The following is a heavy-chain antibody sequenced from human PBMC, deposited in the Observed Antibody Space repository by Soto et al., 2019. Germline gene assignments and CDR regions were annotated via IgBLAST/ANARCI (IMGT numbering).Heavy chain of an antibody. CDR3: AKARPSGGYYYVEAFDV. CDR2: VSSTGTSP. D-gene: IGHD3-22*01. V-gene: IGHV3-23*01. CDR1: GLTFSNYA. Sequence: GGSLRLSCSASGLTFSNYAMSWVRQSPGKGLEWVSAVSSTGTSPYYAGSVQGRFTISRDNSKNMFYLQMKSLRAEDTAIYYCAKARPSGGYYYVEAFDVWGQGTMVTVSS. J-gene: IGHJ3*01.